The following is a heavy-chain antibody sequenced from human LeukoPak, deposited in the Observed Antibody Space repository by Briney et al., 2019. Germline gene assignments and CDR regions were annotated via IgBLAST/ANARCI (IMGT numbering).Heavy chain of an antibody. V-gene: IGHV1-46*01. D-gene: IGHD5-24*01. Sequence: GAAVKVSCKASGFTFTNYNLHWVRQAPEQRLEWMGIINPSGGSTNYAQNFQGRVTMTRDTSTSTVYMELSSLRSEDTAVYYCVRVRDGYNDAYDIWGQGTMVTVPS. CDR1: GFTFTNYN. J-gene: IGHJ3*02. CDR2: INPSGGST. CDR3: VRVRDGYNDAYDI.